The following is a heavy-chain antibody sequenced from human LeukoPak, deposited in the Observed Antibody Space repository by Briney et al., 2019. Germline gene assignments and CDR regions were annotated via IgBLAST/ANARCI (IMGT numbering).Heavy chain of an antibody. CDR2: IYPGDSET. J-gene: IGHJ5*02. CDR1: GYRFSDYW. V-gene: IGHV5-51*01. Sequence: GESLNISCKGSGYRFSDYWIGWVRQLPGKGLEWMGIIYPGDSETRYSPSFQGQVTISADKSISTAYLQWSSLRASDAAMYYCARLREFTRYGYNCFDPWGQGTVVTVSS. CDR3: ARLREFTRYGYNCFDP. D-gene: IGHD5-18*01.